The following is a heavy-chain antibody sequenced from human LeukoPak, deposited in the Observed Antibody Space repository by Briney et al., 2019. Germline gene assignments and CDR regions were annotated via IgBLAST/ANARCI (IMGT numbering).Heavy chain of an antibody. D-gene: IGHD3-9*01. J-gene: IGHJ6*02. CDR1: GGSFSGYY. Sequence: SETLSLTCAVFGGSFSGYYWSWIRQSPEKGLEWIGEMSHTGATNYNPSLKSRVTVSVDTSKKQFSLNLRSVTAADTAVYYCARGLHYNILTGGMDVWGHGTTVIVSS. CDR3: ARGLHYNILTGGMDV. CDR2: MSHTGAT. V-gene: IGHV4-34*01.